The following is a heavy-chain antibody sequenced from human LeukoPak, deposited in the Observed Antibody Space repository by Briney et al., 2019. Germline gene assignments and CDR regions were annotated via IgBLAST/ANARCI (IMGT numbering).Heavy chain of an antibody. Sequence: PSETLSLTCTVSGGSISSYYWSWIRQPAGKGLEWIGRIYTSGSTNYNPSLKSRVTMSVDTSKNQFSLKLSSVTAADTAVYYCASGVSFRYYYYMDVWGKGTTVTVSS. J-gene: IGHJ6*03. D-gene: IGHD3-16*01. V-gene: IGHV4-4*07. CDR3: ASGVSFRYYYYMDV. CDR2: IYTSGST. CDR1: GGSISSYY.